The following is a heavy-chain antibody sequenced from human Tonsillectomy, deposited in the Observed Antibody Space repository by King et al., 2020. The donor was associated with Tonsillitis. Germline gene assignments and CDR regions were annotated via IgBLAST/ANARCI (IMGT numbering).Heavy chain of an antibody. D-gene: IGHD3-22*01. CDR1: GFSFDDYA. V-gene: IGHV3-9*01. CDR3: TKDPDYYDSSTS. CDR2: ISWNSGTI. Sequence: VQLVESGGALVQPGRSLRLSCAASGFSFDDYAMHWVRQAPGKGLGWVSGISWNSGTIGYADSGKGRVTISRDNAKNFLYLQMNSLRAEDTALYYCTKDPDYYDSSTSWGQGTLVTVSS. J-gene: IGHJ4*02.